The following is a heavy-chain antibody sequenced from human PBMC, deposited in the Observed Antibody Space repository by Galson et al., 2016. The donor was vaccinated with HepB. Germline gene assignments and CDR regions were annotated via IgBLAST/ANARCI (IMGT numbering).Heavy chain of an antibody. D-gene: IGHD3-3*01. Sequence: ETLSLTCTVSGGSVNSGAWYWSWIRRPPGKGLQWIGYVFYSGSGNTNYNPSLKSRVTISVDTSKNQFSLNLNSVTAADTAVYYCARGGMVNSYWYFDLWGRGTLVTVSS. V-gene: IGHV4-61*08. J-gene: IGHJ2*01. CDR1: GGSVNSGAWY. CDR2: VFYSGSGNT. CDR3: ARGGMVNSYWYFDL.